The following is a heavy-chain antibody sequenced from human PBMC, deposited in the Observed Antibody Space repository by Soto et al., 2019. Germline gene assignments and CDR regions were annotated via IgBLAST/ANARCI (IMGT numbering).Heavy chain of an antibody. Sequence: PSETLSLTCAVYGGSFTGYYWNWIRQSPGKGLEWIGEVTHSGGTKYNPSLKSRVTISVDTSKNQFSLKLNSVTAADTAVYYCAREVGRDSAPWGQGTLVTVSS. CDR2: VTHSGGT. D-gene: IGHD1-26*01. CDR1: GGSFTGYY. V-gene: IGHV4-34*01. J-gene: IGHJ5*02. CDR3: AREVGRDSAP.